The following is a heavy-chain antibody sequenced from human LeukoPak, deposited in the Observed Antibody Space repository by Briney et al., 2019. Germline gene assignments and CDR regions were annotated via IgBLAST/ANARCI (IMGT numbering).Heavy chain of an antibody. CDR3: ARKGGLFDY. CDR2: IYYNGST. J-gene: IGHJ4*02. CDR1: GGSIRYYY. Sequence: SETLSLTCTVSGGSIRYYYWSWIRQSPGKGLEWIGYIYYNGSTNYNPSLKSRVTTSVDMSKNQFSLKMSSVTAADTAVYYCARKGGLFDYWGQGRLVTVSS. V-gene: IGHV4-59*01. D-gene: IGHD2-15*01.